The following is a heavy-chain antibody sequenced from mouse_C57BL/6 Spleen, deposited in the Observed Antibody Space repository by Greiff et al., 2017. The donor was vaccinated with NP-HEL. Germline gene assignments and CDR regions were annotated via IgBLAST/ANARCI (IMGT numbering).Heavy chain of an antibody. CDR1: GFTFTDYY. J-gene: IGHJ3*01. D-gene: IGHD1-1*01. CDR3: ARSLHYCGSSYGPAY. CDR2: IRNKANGYTT. V-gene: IGHV7-3*01. Sequence: EVKLMESGGGLVQPGGSLSLSCAASGFTFTDYYMSWVRQPPGKALEWLGFIRNKANGYTTEYSASVKGRFTISRDNSQSILYLQMNALRAEDSATYYCARSLHYCGSSYGPAYWGQRTLVTVSA.